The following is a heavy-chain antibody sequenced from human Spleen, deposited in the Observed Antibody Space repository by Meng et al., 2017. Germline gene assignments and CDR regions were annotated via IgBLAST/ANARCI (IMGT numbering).Heavy chain of an antibody. D-gene: IGHD3-10*01. CDR1: GFIFSNFV. J-gene: IGHJ4*02. Sequence: GESLKISCETSGFIFSNFVINWVRQAPGKGLEWVSAISGSGDNTHYADSVKGRFTISRDKSKNTVYLQMNRLRVEDTAVYFCGKGRGSESYYKMDFWGQGTLVTVSS. CDR2: ISGSGDNT. V-gene: IGHV3-23*01. CDR3: GKGRGSESYYKMDF.